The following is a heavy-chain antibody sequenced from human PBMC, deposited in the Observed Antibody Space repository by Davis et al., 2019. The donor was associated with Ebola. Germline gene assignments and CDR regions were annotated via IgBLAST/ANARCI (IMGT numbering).Heavy chain of an antibody. Sequence: PSETLSLTCTVSGYSISSGYYWGWIRQPPGKGLEWIGSIHHSGSTYYNPSLKSRVTISVDTSKNQFSLKLSSVTAADTAVYYCAREDPGDYWGQGTLVTVSS. CDR3: AREDPGDY. V-gene: IGHV4-38-2*02. CDR2: IHHSGST. J-gene: IGHJ4*02. CDR1: GYSISSGYY.